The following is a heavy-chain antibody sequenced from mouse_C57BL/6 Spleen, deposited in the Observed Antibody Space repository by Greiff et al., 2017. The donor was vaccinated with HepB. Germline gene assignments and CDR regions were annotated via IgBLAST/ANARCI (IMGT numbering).Heavy chain of an antibody. CDR3: ARAEDYYYGSSPAWFAY. D-gene: IGHD1-1*01. Sequence: EVKLMESGPGLVKPSQSLSLTCSVTGYSITSGYYWNWIRQFPGNKLEWMGYISYDGSNNYNPSLKTRISITRDTSKNQFFLKLNSVTTEDTATYYGARAEDYYYGSSPAWFAYWGQGTLVTVSA. CDR2: ISYDGSN. V-gene: IGHV3-6*01. J-gene: IGHJ3*01. CDR1: GYSITSGYY.